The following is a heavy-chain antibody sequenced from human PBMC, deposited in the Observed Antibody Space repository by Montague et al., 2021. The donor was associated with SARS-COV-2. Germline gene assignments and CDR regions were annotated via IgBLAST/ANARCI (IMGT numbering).Heavy chain of an antibody. D-gene: IGHD2-15*01. CDR3: ARHYSATLPADY. CDR2: ISDSGST. Sequence: SETLSLTCTVSGGSISSFYWSWFRQPPGKGLEWIGYISDSGSTNYNPSLTSRATMSVDTSKNQSSLKVNSVTAADTAVYYCARHYSATLPADYWGQGTLVTVSS. CDR1: GGSISSFY. V-gene: IGHV4-59*08. J-gene: IGHJ4*02.